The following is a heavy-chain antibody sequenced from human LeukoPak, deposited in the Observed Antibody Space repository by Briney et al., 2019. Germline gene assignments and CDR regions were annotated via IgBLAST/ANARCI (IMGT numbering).Heavy chain of an antibody. V-gene: IGHV4-34*01. J-gene: IGHJ4*02. CDR3: ARQHTVTVDY. CDR2: IYYSGGT. D-gene: IGHD4-11*01. CDR1: GGSFSGYY. Sequence: PSETLSLTCAVYGGSFSGYYWSWIRQPPGKGLEWIGSIYYSGGTYYNPSLKSRVTISVDTSKNQFSLNLSSVTAADTAVYYCARQHTVTVDYWGQGTLVTVSS.